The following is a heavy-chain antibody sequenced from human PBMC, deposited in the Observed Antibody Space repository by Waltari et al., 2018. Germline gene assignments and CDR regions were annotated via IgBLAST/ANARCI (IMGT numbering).Heavy chain of an antibody. V-gene: IGHV3-7*01. CDR2: MKQDGSEE. Sequence: EVQLVESGGGLVKPGGSLRLSCAASDFTFRSYWMIWVSQAPGKRLEWVDKMKQDGSEEEYVVSVKGRFTIARDNAKNSLYREMNSLRAEDTAVYYCSCKDIVATHWFDPWGQGTLVTVSS. CDR3: SCKDIVATHWFDP. J-gene: IGHJ5*02. CDR1: DFTFRSYW. D-gene: IGHD5-12*01.